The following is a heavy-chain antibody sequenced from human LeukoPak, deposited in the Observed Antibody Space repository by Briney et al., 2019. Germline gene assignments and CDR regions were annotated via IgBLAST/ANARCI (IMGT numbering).Heavy chain of an antibody. D-gene: IGHD3-10*01. CDR1: GYTFTSYG. Sequence: ASVKVSCKASGYTFTSYGISWVRQAPGQGLEWMGWINPNSGGTNYAQKFQGRVTMSRDTSISTAYMELSRLRSDDTAVYYCARVYGSGGSGTYYYYYYMDVWGKGTTVTISS. CDR2: INPNSGGT. J-gene: IGHJ6*03. V-gene: IGHV1-2*02. CDR3: ARVYGSGGSGTYYYYYYMDV.